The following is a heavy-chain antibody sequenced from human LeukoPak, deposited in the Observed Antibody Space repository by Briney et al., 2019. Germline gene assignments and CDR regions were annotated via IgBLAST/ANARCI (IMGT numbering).Heavy chain of an antibody. CDR1: GYTFTGYY. D-gene: IGHD3-10*01. Sequence: ASVKVSCKASGYTFTGYYMHWVRQAPGQGLEWMGWINPSGGSTSYAQKFQGRVTMTRDMSTSTVYMQLSSLRSEDTAVYYCARVPKTVRANIYYMDVWGKGTTVTVSS. CDR3: ARVPKTVRANIYYMDV. J-gene: IGHJ6*03. V-gene: IGHV1-46*01. CDR2: INPSGGST.